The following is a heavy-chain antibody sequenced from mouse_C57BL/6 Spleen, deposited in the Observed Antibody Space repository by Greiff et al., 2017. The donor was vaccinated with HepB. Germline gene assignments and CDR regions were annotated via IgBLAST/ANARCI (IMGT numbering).Heavy chain of an antibody. CDR1: GYAFSSSW. Sequence: VQLQQSGPELVKPGASVKISCKASGYAFSSSWMNWVKQRPGKGLEWIGRIYPGDGDTNYNGKFKGKATLTADKSSSTAYMQLSSLTSEDSAVYFCARHRGYFDVWGTGTTVTVSS. CDR3: ARHRGYFDV. V-gene: IGHV1-82*01. CDR2: IYPGDGDT. J-gene: IGHJ1*03.